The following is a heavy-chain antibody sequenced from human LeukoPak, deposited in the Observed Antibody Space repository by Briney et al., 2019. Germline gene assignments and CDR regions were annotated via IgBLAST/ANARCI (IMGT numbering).Heavy chain of an antibody. CDR2: INAGKGNA. Sequence: GASVKVSCKASGYTFTTYAMYWVRQAPGQMLEWMGWINAGKGNAKYSKKFQGRVTITRDTSASTAYMELSSLRSEDTAVYYCARGYYDSSGDYSDGRLDSWGQGTLVTVSS. CDR3: ARGYYDSSGDYSDGRLDS. V-gene: IGHV1-3*01. CDR1: GYTFTTYA. J-gene: IGHJ4*02. D-gene: IGHD3-22*01.